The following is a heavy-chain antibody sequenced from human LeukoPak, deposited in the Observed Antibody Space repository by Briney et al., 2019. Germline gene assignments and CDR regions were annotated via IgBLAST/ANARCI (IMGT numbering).Heavy chain of an antibody. CDR3: ARGLGAFDY. V-gene: IGHV1-18*01. Sequence: ASVSVSCKASGYTFTSQGISWVRQAPGQGFESMGWISAYNGKTEYAEKFQGRVTMSTDTSTSTAYLELTSLTSDDTAVYFCARGLGAFDYWGQGTLVTVSS. D-gene: IGHD3-10*01. CDR1: GYTFTSQG. J-gene: IGHJ4*02. CDR2: ISAYNGKT.